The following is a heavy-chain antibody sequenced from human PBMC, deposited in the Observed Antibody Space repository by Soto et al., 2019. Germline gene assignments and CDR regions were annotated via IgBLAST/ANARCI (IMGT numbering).Heavy chain of an antibody. D-gene: IGHD1-1*01. Sequence: SLRLSCAVSGATFTSLHLSWVRQPPGKGLEWVSAIQGDTYYADSVRGRFTISRDISKSTLFLHMNSLSAEDTAVYFCVTHSWNSWGQGTLVTVSS. V-gene: IGHV3-23*01. CDR1: GATFTSLH. J-gene: IGHJ4*02. CDR2: IQGDT. CDR3: VTHSWNS.